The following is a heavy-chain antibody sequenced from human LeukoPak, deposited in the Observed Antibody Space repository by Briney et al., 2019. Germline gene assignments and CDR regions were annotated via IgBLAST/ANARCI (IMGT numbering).Heavy chain of an antibody. J-gene: IGHJ4*02. D-gene: IGHD5-18*01. CDR3: TRDRGGYSYGYGDY. Sequence: PGGSLRLSCTASGFTFGDYAMSWVRQAPGKGVEGVGFIRSKAYGGTTEYAASVKGRFTISRDDSKSIAYLQMNSLKTEDTAVYYCTRDRGGYSYGYGDYWGQGTLVIVSS. CDR1: GFTFGDYA. CDR2: IRSKAYGGTT. V-gene: IGHV3-49*04.